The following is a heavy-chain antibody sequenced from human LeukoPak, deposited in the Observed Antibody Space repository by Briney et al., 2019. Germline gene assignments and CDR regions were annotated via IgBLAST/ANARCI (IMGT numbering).Heavy chain of an antibody. J-gene: IGHJ4*02. V-gene: IGHV3-23*01. CDR2: ISGSGGST. CDR1: GFTFSSYA. D-gene: IGHD2-15*01. CDR3: AKDRLGYCSGGSCYPNLDY. Sequence: PGGSLRLSCAASGFTFSSYAMSWVRQAPGKGLEWVSAISGSGGSTYYADSVKGRFTISRDNSKNTLYLQMNSLRAEDTAVYYCAKDRLGYCSGGSCYPNLDYWGQGTLVTVSS.